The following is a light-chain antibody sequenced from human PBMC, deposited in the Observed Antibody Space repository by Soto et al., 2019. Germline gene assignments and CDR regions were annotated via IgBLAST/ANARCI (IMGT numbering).Light chain of an antibody. V-gene: IGKV4-1*01. J-gene: IGKJ1*01. Sequence: DIVMTQSPDSLAVSLGERATINCKSSQTLLYRSSNKNYLAWYQHKPGQPPNLLSYGASTRESGVPDRFSGSGSETDFTLTISSLQAEEVAVDYCQQYYTIPWTFGQGTRVEIK. CDR3: QQYYTIPWT. CDR1: QTLLYRSSNKNY. CDR2: GAS.